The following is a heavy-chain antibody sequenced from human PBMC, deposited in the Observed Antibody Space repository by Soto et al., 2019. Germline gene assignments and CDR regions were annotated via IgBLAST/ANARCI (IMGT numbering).Heavy chain of an antibody. CDR2: IYHSGST. Sequence: SETLSLTCAVSGYSISLGYYWGWIRQPPGKGLEWIGSIYHSGSTYYNPSLKSRVSISLDTSKNHFSLELTSVTAADTAVYYCARVKLAGRGGFEYWGLGTMVTVSS. CDR3: ARVKLAGRGGFEY. D-gene: IGHD2-15*01. CDR1: GYSISLGYY. V-gene: IGHV4-38-2*01. J-gene: IGHJ4*02.